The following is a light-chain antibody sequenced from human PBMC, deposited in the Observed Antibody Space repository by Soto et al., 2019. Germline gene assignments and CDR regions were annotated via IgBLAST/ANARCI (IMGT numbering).Light chain of an antibody. CDR3: SSYTSSTNYV. CDR1: SSDVGGYNY. CDR2: EVS. J-gene: IGLJ1*01. Sequence: QSVLTQPASVSESPGQSITISCTGTSSDVGGYNYVSWYQQHPGKAPKLMIYEVSYRPSGISNRFSGSKSGNTASLTISGLQAEDEADYYCSSYTSSTNYVFGTGTKVTGL. V-gene: IGLV2-14*01.